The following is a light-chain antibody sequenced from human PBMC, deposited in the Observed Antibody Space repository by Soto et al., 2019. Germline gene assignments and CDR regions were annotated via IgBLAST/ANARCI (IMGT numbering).Light chain of an antibody. Sequence: DIQMTQSPSTLSASVGDRVTITCRASQSISTWLAWYQQKPGKAPNLLIYDASNLESGVPSRFSGSGSGTEFTLTISSLQPDDLATYYCQQYNSYPRTFGGGTKVDIK. CDR2: DAS. CDR3: QQYNSYPRT. V-gene: IGKV1-5*01. CDR1: QSISTW. J-gene: IGKJ4*01.